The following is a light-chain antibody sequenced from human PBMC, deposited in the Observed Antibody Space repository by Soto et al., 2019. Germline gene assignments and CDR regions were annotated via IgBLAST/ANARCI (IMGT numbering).Light chain of an antibody. CDR2: DAS. CDR1: QSVSSW. V-gene: IGKV1-5*01. CDR3: QQYKSAPYT. Sequence: DIQMTQSPSTLSASVGDRVTITYRASQSVSSWLAWYQQKPGKAPKLVIYDASSSESGVPSRFSGSGSGTDFTLSISSLQTDEFATYYCQQYKSAPYTFGQGTKLEVK. J-gene: IGKJ2*01.